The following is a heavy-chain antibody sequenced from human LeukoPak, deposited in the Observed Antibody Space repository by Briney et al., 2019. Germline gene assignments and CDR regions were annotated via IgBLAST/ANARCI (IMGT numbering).Heavy chain of an antibody. Sequence: SETLSLTCTVSGGSISSSSYYWGWIRQPPGKGLEWIGSIYYSGSTYYNPSLKSRVTISVDTSKNQFSLKLSSVTAADTAVYYCARDIVVVPALGYFDLWGRGTLVTVSS. J-gene: IGHJ2*01. CDR2: IYYSGST. CDR1: GGSISSSSYY. CDR3: ARDIVVVPALGYFDL. V-gene: IGHV4-39*02. D-gene: IGHD2-2*01.